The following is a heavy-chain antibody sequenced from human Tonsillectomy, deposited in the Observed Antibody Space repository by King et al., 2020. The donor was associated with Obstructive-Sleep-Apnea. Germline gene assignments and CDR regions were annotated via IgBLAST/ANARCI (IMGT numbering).Heavy chain of an antibody. CDR2: IYHSGST. CDR3: ARGRAQTGTAGHFFDH. Sequence: QLQESGPGLVKPSETLSLTCTVSGYSISSGHYWGWVRQPPGKGLEWIGTIYHSGSTYYNPSLKSRVTISVDTSKNQFSLKLGSVTAADTAVFHCARGRAQTGTAGHFFDHWGQGTLVTVSS. CDR1: GYSISSGHY. D-gene: IGHD1-7*01. J-gene: IGHJ4*02. V-gene: IGHV4-38-2*02.